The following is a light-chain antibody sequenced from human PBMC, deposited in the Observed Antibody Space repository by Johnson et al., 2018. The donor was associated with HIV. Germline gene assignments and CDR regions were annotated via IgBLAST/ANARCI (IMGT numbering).Light chain of an antibody. CDR1: SSNIGNNY. CDR3: GIWYSSLSAYV. V-gene: IGLV1-51*01. Sequence: HSVLTQPPSVSAAPGQKVTISCSGSSSNIGNNYVSWYQQLPGTAPKLLIYDNNKRPSGIPDRFSGSKSGTSATLGIAGLQTGDEAGYYCGIWYSSLSAYVFGTGTKVTVL. CDR2: DNN. J-gene: IGLJ1*01.